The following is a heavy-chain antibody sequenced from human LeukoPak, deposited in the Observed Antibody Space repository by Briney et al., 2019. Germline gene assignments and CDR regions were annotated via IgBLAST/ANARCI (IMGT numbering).Heavy chain of an antibody. CDR3: ARGARSIGY. V-gene: IGHV1-46*01. D-gene: IGHD2-21*01. J-gene: IGHJ4*02. Sequence: ASVKVSCKASGYTLTSYYMHWVRQAPGQGLEWMGIINPTVGDTIYAQKFQGRVTMTRDMSTSTVYMELSSLRSDDTAVYYCARGARSIGYWGQGTLVTVSS. CDR1: GYTLTSYY. CDR2: INPTVGDT.